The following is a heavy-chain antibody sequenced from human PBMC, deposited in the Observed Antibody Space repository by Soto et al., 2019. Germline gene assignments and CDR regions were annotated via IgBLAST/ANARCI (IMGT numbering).Heavy chain of an antibody. D-gene: IGHD3-3*01. Sequence: QVQLVQSGAEVKKPGSSVKVSCKASGDTFSTHSFTWVRQAPGQGLEWMGRIIPFVGTERHAQKFKERVTISADTYTGTVYLVVSSLRSDDTAVYSCATAPSIFGAASEYRGQGTLVTLSS. CDR3: ATAPSIFGAASEY. CDR2: IIPFVGTE. V-gene: IGHV1-69*08. J-gene: IGHJ4*02. CDR1: GDTFSTHS.